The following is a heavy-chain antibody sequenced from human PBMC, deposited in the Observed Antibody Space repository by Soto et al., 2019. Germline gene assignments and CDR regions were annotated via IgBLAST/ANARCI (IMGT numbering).Heavy chain of an antibody. J-gene: IGHJ6*02. CDR2: VFYSGTT. Sequence: SETLSLTCTVSGDSISSADYYWSWIRQTPGKGLEWIGHVFYSGTTYYNPSLKSRLTISVDTSKNHFSLRLTSVTAADTAVYYCARDLWVEPELYYYGMDVWGQGTTVTVSS. D-gene: IGHD1-1*01. CDR3: ARDLWVEPELYYYGMDV. CDR1: GDSISSADYY. V-gene: IGHV4-30-4*01.